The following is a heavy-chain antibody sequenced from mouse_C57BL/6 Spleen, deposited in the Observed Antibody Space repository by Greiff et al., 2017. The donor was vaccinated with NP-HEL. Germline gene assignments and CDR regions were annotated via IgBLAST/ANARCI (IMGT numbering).Heavy chain of an antibody. Sequence: VQVVESGPELVPPFCSVNLSCNFSFSSFLLSFLPFLPPLPFPVLAWIVRIYPGSFSTNYNGKFKGKATLTADKSSSTAYMQLSSLTAEDSAVYFCARSGVTYYFDDWGQGTTLTVAS. CDR1: FSSFLLSF. CDR2: IYPGSFST. D-gene: IGHD2-2*01. CDR3: ARSGVTYYFDD. J-gene: IGHJ2*01. V-gene: IGHV1-82*01.